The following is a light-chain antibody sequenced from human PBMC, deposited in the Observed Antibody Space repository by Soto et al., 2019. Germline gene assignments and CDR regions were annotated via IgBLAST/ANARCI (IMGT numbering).Light chain of an antibody. CDR3: HQYYSYPRT. J-gene: IGKJ3*01. CDR1: QGISSY. V-gene: IGKV1-8*01. CDR2: AAS. Sequence: AIRMTQSPSSFSASTGDRVTITCRASQGISSYLAWYQQKPGKAPKLLIYAASTLQSGVPSRFSGSGSGTDFTRTVRVLQAEDVATYYCHQYYSYPRTFGPGTKVHI.